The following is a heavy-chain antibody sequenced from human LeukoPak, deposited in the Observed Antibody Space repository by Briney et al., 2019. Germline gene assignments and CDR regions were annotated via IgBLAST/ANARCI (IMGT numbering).Heavy chain of an antibody. V-gene: IGHV3-23*01. CDR3: AKLPTVTTPYSDY. CDR1: GFTFSSYA. CDR2: ISGRGGST. Sequence: GGSLRLSCAASGFTFSSYAMSWVRQAPGKGLEWVSGISGRGGSTYYADSVKGRFTISRDNSKNTLYLQMNSLRAEDTAVYYCAKLPTVTTPYSDYWGQGTLVTVSS. J-gene: IGHJ4*02. D-gene: IGHD4-17*01.